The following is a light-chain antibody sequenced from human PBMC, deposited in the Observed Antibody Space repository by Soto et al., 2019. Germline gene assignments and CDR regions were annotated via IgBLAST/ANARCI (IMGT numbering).Light chain of an antibody. CDR3: ASYTSISTLV. CDR2: DVN. Sequence: QSALTQPASVSGSPGQSITISCIGTSSDIGAYKYVSWYQQHPGKVPKLIIYDVNNRPSGVSNRFSGSKSGNTASLTISGRQPEDEDDYYCASYTSISTLVFGGGTKLTVL. CDR1: SSDIGAYKY. J-gene: IGLJ2*01. V-gene: IGLV2-14*03.